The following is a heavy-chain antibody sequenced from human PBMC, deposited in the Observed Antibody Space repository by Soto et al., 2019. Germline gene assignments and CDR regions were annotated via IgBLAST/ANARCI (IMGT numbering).Heavy chain of an antibody. CDR1: GFTFSSYS. CDR2: ISSSSSYI. V-gene: IGHV3-21*01. CDR3: ARGLMVYAAFDY. J-gene: IGHJ4*02. D-gene: IGHD2-8*01. Sequence: EVQLVESGGGLVKPEGSLRLSCAASGFTFSSYSMNWVRQAPGKRLEWVSSISSSSSYIYYADSVKGRFTISRDNAKNSLYLQMNSLRAEDTAVYYCARGLMVYAAFDYWGQGTLVTVSS.